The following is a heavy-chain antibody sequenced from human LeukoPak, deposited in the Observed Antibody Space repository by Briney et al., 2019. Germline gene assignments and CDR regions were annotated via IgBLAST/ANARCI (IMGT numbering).Heavy chain of an antibody. Sequence: GGSLRLSCVASGFTFTSDAMNWVRQAPGKGLEWVSSTVSRGTTQYADSVKGRFAVSRDTSKNTLYLQMNSLRADDTAVYYCAKCSTSAYTTGWCNWIDPWGQGTLVTVSS. CDR2: TVSRGTT. CDR1: GFTFTSDA. CDR3: AKCSTSAYTTGWCNWIDP. D-gene: IGHD6-19*01. V-gene: IGHV3-23*01. J-gene: IGHJ5*02.